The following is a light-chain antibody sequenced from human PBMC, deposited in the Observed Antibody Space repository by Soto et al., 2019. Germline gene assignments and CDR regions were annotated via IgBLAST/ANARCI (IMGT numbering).Light chain of an antibody. CDR1: QSVGGN. CDR3: QKYNAWPNYP. CDR2: ATS. J-gene: IGKJ2*01. V-gene: IGKV3-15*01. Sequence: EIFMAQSPATLSVSAGERATLSCRASQSVGGNIAWYQQSPGQAPRLLIYATSTRATGILARFSGRGSGTELTPTISSLKSEDSAVYYCQKYNAWPNYPFGQGTKLEIK.